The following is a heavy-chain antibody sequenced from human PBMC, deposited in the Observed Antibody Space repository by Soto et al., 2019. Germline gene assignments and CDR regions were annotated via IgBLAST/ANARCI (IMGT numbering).Heavy chain of an antibody. J-gene: IGHJ4*02. CDR2: ISAYNGNT. Sequence: QVQLVQSGAEVKKPGASVKVSCKASGYTFTSYGFSWVRQAPGQGLAWMGWISAYNGNTNNAQKLQGRVTMTTDTSTSTADMELRSLRSDDTAVYYCARGCSSTSCYRYFDYWCQGTLVTVSS. V-gene: IGHV1-18*01. CDR1: GYTFTSYG. D-gene: IGHD2-2*01. CDR3: ARGCSSTSCYRYFDY.